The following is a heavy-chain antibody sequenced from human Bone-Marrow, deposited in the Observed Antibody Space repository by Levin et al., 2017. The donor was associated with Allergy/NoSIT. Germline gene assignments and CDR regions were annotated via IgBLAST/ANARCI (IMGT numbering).Heavy chain of an antibody. CDR2: IRNKEYGEKT. CDR1: GFTFGDYA. Sequence: AGGSLRLSCTVSGFTFGDYAMSWVRQAPGKGLEWVGFIRNKEYGEKTEYAASVKGRFIISRDDSKSIAYLQMNSLTTADTAVYYCVRGYSGYYAEYFQHWGQGTLVTVSS. J-gene: IGHJ1*01. CDR3: VRGYSGYYAEYFQH. D-gene: IGHD2/OR15-2a*01. V-gene: IGHV3-49*04.